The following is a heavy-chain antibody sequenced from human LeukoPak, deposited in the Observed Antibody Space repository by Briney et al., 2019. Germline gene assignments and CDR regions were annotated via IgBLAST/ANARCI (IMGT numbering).Heavy chain of an antibody. V-gene: IGHV3-33*01. J-gene: IGHJ4*02. Sequence: GGSLRLSCAASGFTFSSYGMHWVRQAPGKGLEWVAVIWYDGSNKYYADSVKGRFTISRDNSKNTLYLQMNSLRAEDTAVYYCARESPAVVVRTYYFDYWGQGTLVTVSS. CDR3: ARESPAVVVRTYYFDY. CDR1: GFTFSSYG. CDR2: IWYDGSNK. D-gene: IGHD3-22*01.